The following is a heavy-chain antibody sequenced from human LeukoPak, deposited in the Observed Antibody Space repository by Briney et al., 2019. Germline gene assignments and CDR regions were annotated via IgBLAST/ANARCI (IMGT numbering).Heavy chain of an antibody. CDR3: AKDLGYYYYYMDV. V-gene: IGHV3-21*01. CDR2: ISGSSSYI. CDR1: GFTFSTYS. D-gene: IGHD3-16*01. J-gene: IGHJ6*03. Sequence: PGGSLRLSCAASGFTFSTYSMNWVRQAPGKGLEWVSSISGSSSYIYYADSVKGRFTISRDNSKNTLYVQMHSLRPEDTAVYYCAKDLGYYYYYMDVWGKGTTVTISS.